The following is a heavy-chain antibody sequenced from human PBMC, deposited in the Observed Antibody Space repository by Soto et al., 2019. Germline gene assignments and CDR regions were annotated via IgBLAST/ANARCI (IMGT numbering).Heavy chain of an antibody. CDR3: ARGLRYCTIRVCPNWFHP. CDR2: INHSGST. D-gene: IGHD2-8*01. Sequence: SETLSLTCAVYGGSFSGYYWSWIRQPPGKGLEWIGEINHSGSTNYNPSLKSRVTISVDTSKNQFSLKLSSVTAADTAVYYCARGLRYCTIRVCPNWFHPWGQATLLTVSS. V-gene: IGHV4-34*01. CDR1: GGSFSGYY. J-gene: IGHJ5*02.